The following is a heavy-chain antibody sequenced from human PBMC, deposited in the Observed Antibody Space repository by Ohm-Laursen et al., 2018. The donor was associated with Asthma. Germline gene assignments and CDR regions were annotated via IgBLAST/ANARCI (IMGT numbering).Heavy chain of an antibody. CDR2: IYYSGIT. D-gene: IGHD3-22*01. CDR1: GDSISSGNNY. V-gene: IGHV4-31*03. CDR3: ARGTFYYESTGYYFFDH. J-gene: IGHJ4*02. Sequence: TLSLTCTVSGDSISSGNNYWSWIRQHPGKGLEWIGYIYYSGITYSNPSLRSRVSISVDTSKNQFSLKLSPVTAADTAVYYCARGTFYYESTGYYFFDHWDQGALVTVSS.